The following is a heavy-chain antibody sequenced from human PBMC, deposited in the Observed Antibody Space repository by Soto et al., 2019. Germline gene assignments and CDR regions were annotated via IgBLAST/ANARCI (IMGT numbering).Heavy chain of an antibody. D-gene: IGHD1-1*01. Sequence: LRLSCAASGFTFSMYWMHWVRQVPGKGPEWVSRINDDGISTNYADSVKGRFTISRDSAKNTLYLQMNALRVEDTAVYYCTRGPRSTSTGTGAFWGQGTLVTVSS. V-gene: IGHV3-74*01. J-gene: IGHJ4*02. CDR1: GFTFSMYW. CDR3: TRGPRSTSTGTGAF. CDR2: INDDGIST.